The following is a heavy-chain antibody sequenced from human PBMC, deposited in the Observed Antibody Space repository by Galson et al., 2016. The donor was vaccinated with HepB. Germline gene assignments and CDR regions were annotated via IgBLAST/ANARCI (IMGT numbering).Heavy chain of an antibody. CDR3: ASLRSGWYTGSFDY. V-gene: IGHV1-69*13. CDR1: GGTFDSYA. J-gene: IGHJ4*02. CDR2: IIPMSGTT. Sequence: SVKVSCKASGGTFDSYAIGWVRQAPGQGLQWMGGIIPMSGTTNFAQKFQGRVTLTADESTGTAYMQLSSLRLEDTAIYYCASLRSGWYTGSFDYWGQGTLVTVSS. D-gene: IGHD6-19*01.